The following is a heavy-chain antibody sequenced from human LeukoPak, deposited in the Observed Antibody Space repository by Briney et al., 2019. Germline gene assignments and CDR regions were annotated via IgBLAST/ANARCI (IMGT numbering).Heavy chain of an antibody. Sequence: GASLRLSCTASGFTFSSYWMHWVRQAPGKGLVWVSRINSDGSTTTYADSVKGRFTISRHNANNTLYLQMNSLSAEDTAVYYCASPSYPHWYFDLWGRGTLVTVSS. CDR1: GFTFSSYW. J-gene: IGHJ2*01. CDR2: INSDGSTT. V-gene: IGHV3-74*01. CDR3: ASPSYPHWYFDL.